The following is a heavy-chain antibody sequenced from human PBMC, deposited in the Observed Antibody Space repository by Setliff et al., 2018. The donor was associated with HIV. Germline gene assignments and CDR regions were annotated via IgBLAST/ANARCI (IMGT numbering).Heavy chain of an antibody. CDR2: MNLNSDVA. CDR3: ARGKGVRGVIITGGLDV. J-gene: IGHJ6*04. Sequence: ASVKVSCKASGGSFSSYDIIWLRQATGQGLEWLGWMNLNSDVAGYAPGFHDRLTMARSTSMDTTNLELRSLRSEDTAVYYCARGKGVRGVIITGGLDVWGKGTTVTVSS. V-gene: IGHV1-8*01. D-gene: IGHD3-10*01. CDR1: GGSFSSYD.